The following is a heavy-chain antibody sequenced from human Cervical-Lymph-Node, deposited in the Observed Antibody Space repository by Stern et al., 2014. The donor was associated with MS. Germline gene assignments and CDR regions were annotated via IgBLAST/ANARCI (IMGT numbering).Heavy chain of an antibody. J-gene: IGHJ4*02. Sequence: QVQLQESGPGLVKPSQTLSLTCTVSGGSISSGDHYWTWIRQPTGKGLDFMGYIYPSGINFDNPSLKSRVTLSEDSSKNQFTLTVTSVTAADTAVYYCARIIAVPGYIDYWGQGTLVTVSS. CDR3: ARIIAVPGYIDY. CDR1: GGSISSGDHY. V-gene: IGHV4-31*03. CDR2: IYPSGIN. D-gene: IGHD6-19*01.